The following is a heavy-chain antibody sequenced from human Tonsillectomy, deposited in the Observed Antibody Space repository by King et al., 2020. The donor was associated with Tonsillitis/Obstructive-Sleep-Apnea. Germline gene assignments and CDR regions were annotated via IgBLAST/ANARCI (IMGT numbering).Heavy chain of an antibody. V-gene: IGHV3-30*18. CDR2: ISYDGSNK. J-gene: IGHJ4*02. D-gene: IGHD1-26*01. CDR3: AKARIVGATTLGLDY. CDR1: GFTFSTYG. Sequence: VQLVESGGGVVQPGRSLRLSCAASGFTFSTYGMHWVRQAPGKGLEWVADISYDGSNKYYADSVKGRFTISRDNSKNTLYLQMNSLRAEDTAVYYCAKARIVGATTLGLDYWGQGTLVTVSS.